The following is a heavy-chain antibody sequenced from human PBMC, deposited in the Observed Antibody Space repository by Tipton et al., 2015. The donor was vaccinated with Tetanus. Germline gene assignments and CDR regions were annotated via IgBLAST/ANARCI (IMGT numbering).Heavy chain of an antibody. V-gene: IGHV4-61*08. J-gene: IGHJ3*01. CDR3: ARRSYCSSSRCFDAFDL. CDR1: GGLITTGGYS. Sequence: TLSLTCNVSGGLITTGGYSWGWIRQPPGQGLEWIAYIFHSGSTNYSPSLKSRVTISMDTSKNQISLKLSSVTAADTAVYYCARRSYCSSSRCFDAFDLWGQGTMVTVSS. CDR2: IFHSGST. D-gene: IGHD2-2*01.